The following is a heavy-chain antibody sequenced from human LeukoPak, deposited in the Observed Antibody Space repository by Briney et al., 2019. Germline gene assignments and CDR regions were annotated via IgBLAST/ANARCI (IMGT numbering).Heavy chain of an antibody. CDR1: GFTFSSYW. V-gene: IGHV3-74*01. CDR2: VKSDGSST. D-gene: IGHD1-26*01. Sequence: GGSLRLSCAASGFTFSSYWMHWVRQAPGKGLVWVSRVKSDGSSTNYADSVKGRFTISRDNAKNTLYLQMNSLRAEDAAVYYCTRGGATPFDYWGQGTLVTVSS. CDR3: TRGGATPFDY. J-gene: IGHJ4*02.